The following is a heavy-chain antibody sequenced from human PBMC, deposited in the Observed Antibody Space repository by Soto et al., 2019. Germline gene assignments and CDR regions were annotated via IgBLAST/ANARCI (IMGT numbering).Heavy chain of an antibody. D-gene: IGHD2-2*02. Sequence: PGGSLRLSCAASGFTFSSYAMSWVRQAPGKGLEWVSAISGSGGSTYYADSVKGRFTISRDNSKNTLYLQMNSLRAEDTAVYYCAKVSGEYCSSTSCYTWFDPWRQGPLVPVSS. V-gene: IGHV3-23*01. CDR1: GFTFSSYA. CDR3: AKVSGEYCSSTSCYTWFDP. CDR2: ISGSGGST. J-gene: IGHJ5*02.